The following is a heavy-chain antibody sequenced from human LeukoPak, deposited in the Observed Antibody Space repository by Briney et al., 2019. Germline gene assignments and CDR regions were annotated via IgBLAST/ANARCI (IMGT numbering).Heavy chain of an antibody. J-gene: IGHJ4*02. CDR3: ARAGAAAGTLKFDY. Sequence: GGSLRLPCAASGFTVITNDMTWVRQAPGKGLEWVSVLYSDGNTKYADSVQGRFTISRDNAKNTLYLQMNSLRAEDTAVYYCARAGAAAGTLKFDYWGQGTLVTVSS. CDR1: GFTVITND. V-gene: IGHV3-53*01. D-gene: IGHD6-13*01. CDR2: LYSDGNT.